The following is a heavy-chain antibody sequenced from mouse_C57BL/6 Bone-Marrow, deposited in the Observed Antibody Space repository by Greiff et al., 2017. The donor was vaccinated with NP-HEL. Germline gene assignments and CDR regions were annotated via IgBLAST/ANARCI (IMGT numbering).Heavy chain of an antibody. V-gene: IGHV3-8*01. CDR2: ISYSGST. Sequence: VQLKESGPGLAKPSQTLSLTCSVTGYSITSDYWNWIRKFPGNKLEYMGYISYSGSTYCNQSLKSRISITRDTSKNQYYMQLKSVTTEDTATYNCARGGICHDGYFEVWGTGTTVTVSS. D-gene: IGHD6-1*01. J-gene: IGHJ1*03. CDR3: ARGGICHDGYFEV. CDR1: GYSITSDY.